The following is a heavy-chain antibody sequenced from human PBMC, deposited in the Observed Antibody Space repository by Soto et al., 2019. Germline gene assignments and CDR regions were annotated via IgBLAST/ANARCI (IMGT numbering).Heavy chain of an antibody. CDR2: INHSGST. D-gene: IGHD5-12*01. J-gene: IGHJ6*02. CDR3: ARVKRDIVATKSVSIYDGMDV. V-gene: IGHV4-34*01. Sequence: PSETLSLTCAVYGGSFSGYYWSWIRQPPGKGLEWIGEINHSGSTNYNPSLKSRVTISVDTSKNQFSLKLSSVTAADTAVYYCARVKRDIVATKSVSIYDGMDVSGQGTTVTVS. CDR1: GGSFSGYY.